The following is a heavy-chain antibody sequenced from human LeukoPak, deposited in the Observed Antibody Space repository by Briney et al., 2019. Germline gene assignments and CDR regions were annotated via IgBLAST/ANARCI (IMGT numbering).Heavy chain of an antibody. CDR3: ARDLGSGGDSDF. CDR2: LRHSGGA. J-gene: IGHJ4*02. Sequence: RSSETLSLTCAVSGYSISSGYHWGWIRQPPGKGLEWIGSLRHSGGASKNLSLKSRVTISIDASKNQFSLKLSSVTAADTAVYYCARDLGSGGDSDFWGQGILVTVSS. CDR1: GYSISSGYH. V-gene: IGHV4-38-2*02. D-gene: IGHD2-21*01.